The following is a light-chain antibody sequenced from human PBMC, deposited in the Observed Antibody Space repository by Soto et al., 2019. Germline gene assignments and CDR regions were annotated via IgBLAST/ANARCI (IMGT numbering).Light chain of an antibody. Sequence: QSVLTQPPSASGSPGQSVTISCTGTSSDIGAYDYVSCYQQHPGKVPRLMIYEVTKRPSVVPHRFSASTSATTASLTVSGLQAEDEADYYCSSHGGANNLYVFGTGTKVTVL. J-gene: IGLJ1*01. V-gene: IGLV2-8*01. CDR1: SSDIGAYDY. CDR2: EVT. CDR3: SSHGGANNLYV.